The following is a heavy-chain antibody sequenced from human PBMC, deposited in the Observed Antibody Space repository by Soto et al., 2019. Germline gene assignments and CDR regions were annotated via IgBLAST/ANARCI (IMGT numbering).Heavy chain of an antibody. CDR1: GDTISTGGYS. D-gene: IGHD4-17*01. Sequence: QLQLQEAVSRLVKSSETLSLTCAVSGDTISTGGYSWAWIRQPPGKPLEWIGHTYHSGNPSYTPPTKTRGIISVHGSKDPFSLKLSSMSAAHTAVYYRARETYGNYVGNSAPWGQGTLVTVSS. J-gene: IGHJ5*02. V-gene: IGHV4-30-2*01. CDR3: ARETYGNYVGNSAP. CDR2: TYHSGNP.